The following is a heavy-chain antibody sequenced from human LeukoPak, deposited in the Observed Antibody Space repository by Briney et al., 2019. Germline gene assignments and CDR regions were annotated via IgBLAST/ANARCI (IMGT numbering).Heavy chain of an antibody. CDR1: GCTFSSYA. V-gene: IGHV3-23*01. J-gene: IGHJ4*02. CDR3: AKDPWGTGDVY. CDR2: ISGSGGST. D-gene: IGHD7-27*01. Sequence: GGSLRLSCAASGCTFSSYAMSWVRQAPGKGLEWVSAISGSGGSTYYADSVRGRFTISRDNSKNTLYLQMNSLRAEDTAVYYCAKDPWGTGDVYWGQGTLVTVSS.